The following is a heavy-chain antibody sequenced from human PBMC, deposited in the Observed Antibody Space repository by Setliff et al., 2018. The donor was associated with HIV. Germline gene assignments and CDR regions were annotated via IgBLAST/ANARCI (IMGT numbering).Heavy chain of an antibody. D-gene: IGHD2-15*01. J-gene: IGHJ4*02. CDR2: IKQDGSEI. V-gene: IGHV3-7*03. CDR3: AAGPYCRNSFEY. CDR1: GFTFSNYW. Sequence: PGGSLRLSCAASGFTFSNYWMDWVRQAPGKGLEWVATIKQDGSEIYYMDSVKGRFTISRDNARTSLYLEMSSLRDEDTAVYLCAAGPYCRNSFEYWGRGALVTVSS.